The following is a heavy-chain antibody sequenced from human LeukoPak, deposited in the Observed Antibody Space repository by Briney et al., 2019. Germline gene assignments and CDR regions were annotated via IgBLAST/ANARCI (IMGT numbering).Heavy chain of an antibody. D-gene: IGHD2-15*01. CDR2: IIPSLDVA. V-gene: IGHV1-69*04. Sequence: SVKVSCKASGDTFIPYTFSWVRQAPGQGLEWIGRIIPSLDVANYAHKFQGRVTLSVDRDTATTYMEVTSLRFEDTAIYYCARDHCSPGTCLGGHWGQGTLVTVSS. CDR1: GDTFIPYT. J-gene: IGHJ4*02. CDR3: ARDHCSPGTCLGGH.